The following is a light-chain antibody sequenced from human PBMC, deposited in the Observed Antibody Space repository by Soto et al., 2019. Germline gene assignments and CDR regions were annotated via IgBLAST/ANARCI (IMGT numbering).Light chain of an antibody. V-gene: IGKV3-20*01. Sequence: EIVLTQSPGTLSLSPGERATLSCRASQSVSSSYLAWYQQKTGQAPRLLIYGESSRATGIPDRLSGSGSGTDLNLTISRLEPEDFAVYYCQKYGSSPWTFGQGTKVDIK. CDR2: GES. J-gene: IGKJ1*01. CDR3: QKYGSSPWT. CDR1: QSVSSSY.